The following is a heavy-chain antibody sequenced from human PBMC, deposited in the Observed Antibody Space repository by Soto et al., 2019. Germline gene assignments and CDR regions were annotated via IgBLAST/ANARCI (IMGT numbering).Heavy chain of an antibody. J-gene: IGHJ4*02. Sequence: QVQLVESGGGVVQPGRSLRLSCAASGFTFSSYGMHWVRQAPGKGLEWVAVIWYDGSNKYYADSVKGRFTISRDNSKNTLYLQMNSLRAEDTAVYYCARDFYKVITMVRGVIGLWGQGTLVTVSS. CDR3: ARDFYKVITMVRGVIGL. V-gene: IGHV3-33*01. CDR1: GFTFSSYG. CDR2: IWYDGSNK. D-gene: IGHD3-10*01.